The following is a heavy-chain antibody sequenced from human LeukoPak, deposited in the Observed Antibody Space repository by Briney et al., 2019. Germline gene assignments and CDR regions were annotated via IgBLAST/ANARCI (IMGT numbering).Heavy chain of an antibody. CDR3: AGAFSPTYYYDSSGYYLDY. J-gene: IGHJ4*02. D-gene: IGHD3-22*01. V-gene: IGHV1-18*01. Sequence: ASVKVSCKASGYTFTSYGISWVRQAPGQGLEWMGWISAYNGNTNYAQKLQGRVTMTTDTSTSTAYMELRSLRSDDTAVHYCAGAFSPTYYYDSSGYYLDYWGQGTLVTVSS. CDR2: ISAYNGNT. CDR1: GYTFTSYG.